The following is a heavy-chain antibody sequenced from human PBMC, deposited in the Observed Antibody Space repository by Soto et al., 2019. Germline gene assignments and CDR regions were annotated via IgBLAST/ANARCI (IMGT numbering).Heavy chain of an antibody. J-gene: IGHJ5*02. V-gene: IGHV3-66*01. D-gene: IGHD4-17*01. CDR2: IYRDGST. Sequence: PGGSLRLSCAASGFTVSNSYVSWVRQPPGKGLEWVSVIYRDGSTFYADSVKGRFTISRDNSKNTLYLQMNSLRGEDTAVYYCARALGPGVTTVWFDPWGRGTLVTVSS. CDR1: GFTVSNSY. CDR3: ARALGPGVTTVWFDP.